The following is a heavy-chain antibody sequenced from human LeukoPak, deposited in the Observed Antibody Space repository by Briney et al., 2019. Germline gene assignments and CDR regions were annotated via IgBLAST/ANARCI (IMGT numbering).Heavy chain of an antibody. D-gene: IGHD3-10*01. J-gene: IGHJ6*03. CDR3: ARVRTYTKYYYGSGYMDV. CDR1: GFTFSSYS. V-gene: IGHV3-21*01. CDR2: ISSSSSYI. Sequence: TGGSLRLSCAASGFTFSSYSMNWVRQAPGKGLEWVSSISSSSSYIYYADSVKGRFTISRDNAKNSLYLQMNSLRAEDTAVYYCARVRTYTKYYYGSGYMDVWGKGTTVTISS.